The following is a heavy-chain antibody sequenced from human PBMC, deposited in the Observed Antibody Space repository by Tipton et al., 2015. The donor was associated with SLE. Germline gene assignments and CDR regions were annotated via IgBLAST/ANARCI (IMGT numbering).Heavy chain of an antibody. CDR1: RGSISRYY. CDR2: VFYNGET. CDR3: TRRDTSKWRFDY. V-gene: IGHV4-59*12. J-gene: IGHJ4*02. Sequence: TLSLTCTVSRGSISRYYWSWIRQPPGQGLEWIGHVFYNGETNYNPSLKSRVSISVDKSKNQFSLNLNSVTAADTAVYFCTRRDTSKWRFDYWGQGTLVTVSS. D-gene: IGHD2-2*01.